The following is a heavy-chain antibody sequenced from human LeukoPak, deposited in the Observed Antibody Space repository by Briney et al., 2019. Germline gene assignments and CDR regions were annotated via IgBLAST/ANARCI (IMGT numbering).Heavy chain of an antibody. J-gene: IGHJ6*02. CDR2: INPNSGVI. V-gene: IGHV1-2*02. CDR3: ARDHIVVVPAAIDYYYYGMDV. CDR1: GYTFTGYY. D-gene: IGHD2-2*01. Sequence: GASVKVSCKASGYTFTGYYIHWVRQAPGQGLEWMGWINPNSGVIKYVQKFQGRVTMTRDTSISAAYMELSRLRSDDTAVYYCARDHIVVVPAAIDYYYYGMDVWGQGTTVTVSS.